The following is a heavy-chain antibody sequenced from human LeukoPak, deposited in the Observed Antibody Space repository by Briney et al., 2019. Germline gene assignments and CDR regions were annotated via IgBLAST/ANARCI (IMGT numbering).Heavy chain of an antibody. J-gene: IGHJ4*02. CDR1: GGSFSGYY. D-gene: IGHD3-16*02. CDR2: INHSGST. Sequence: SETLSLTCAVYGGSFSGYYWSWIRQPPGKGLEWIGEINHSGSTNYNPSLKSRATISVDTSKNQFSLKLSSVTAADTAVYYCARGHPDYVWGSYRFDYWGQGTLVTVSS. CDR3: ARGHPDYVWGSYRFDY. V-gene: IGHV4-34*01.